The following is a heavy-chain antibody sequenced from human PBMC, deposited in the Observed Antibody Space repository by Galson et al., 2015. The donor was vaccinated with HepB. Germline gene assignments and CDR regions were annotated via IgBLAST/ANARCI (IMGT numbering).Heavy chain of an antibody. Sequence: SLRLSCAASGFTFSSYAMSWVRQAPGKGLEWVSAISGSGGSTYYADSVKGRFTISRDNSKNTLYLQMNSLRAEDTAVYYCANTKSYSSGWPDAFDIWGQGTMVTVSS. J-gene: IGHJ3*02. V-gene: IGHV3-23*01. CDR2: ISGSGGST. CDR1: GFTFSSYA. CDR3: ANTKSYSSGWPDAFDI. D-gene: IGHD6-19*01.